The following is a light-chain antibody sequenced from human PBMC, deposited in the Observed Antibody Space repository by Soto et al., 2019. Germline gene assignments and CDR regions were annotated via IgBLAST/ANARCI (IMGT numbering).Light chain of an antibody. CDR1: QTISAF. J-gene: IGKJ1*01. CDR2: ASS. Sequence: DIQITQSPSSLSASIGDRVIITCRSSQTISAFLNWYQLKPGKAPKLLIYASSNLQSGVPSRFSGSGSGTDFTLTISRLQTEDFATYTWQQSVSTPRTFGQGPKVEIK. V-gene: IGKV1-39*01. CDR3: QQSVSTPRT.